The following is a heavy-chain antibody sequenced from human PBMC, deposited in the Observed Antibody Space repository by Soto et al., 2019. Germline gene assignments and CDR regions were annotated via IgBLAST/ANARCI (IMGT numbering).Heavy chain of an antibody. CDR1: VGSISSSNW. CDR2: IYHSGST. D-gene: IGHD6-13*01. J-gene: IGHJ6*01. V-gene: IGHV4-4*02. Sequence: SETLSLTCAFSVGSISSSNWWSWVRQPPGKGLEWIGEIYHSGSTNYNPSLKSRVTISVDKSKNQFSLKLSSVTAADTAVYYCARDSLGYSSSHYGMEVWGQGTTVIVSS. CDR3: ARDSLGYSSSHYGMEV.